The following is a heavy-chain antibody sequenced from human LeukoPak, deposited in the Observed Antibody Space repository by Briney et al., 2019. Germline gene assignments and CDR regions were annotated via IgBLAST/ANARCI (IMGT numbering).Heavy chain of an antibody. D-gene: IGHD2-21*02. Sequence: GGSLRLSCTASGFTFGDYAMSWFRQAPGKGLEWVGFIRSKAYGGTTEYAASVKGRFTISRDDSKSIAYLQMNSLKTEDIAVYYSTSAHPPYCGGDCYSVYWGQGTLVTVSS. CDR2: IRSKAYGGTT. V-gene: IGHV3-49*03. CDR3: TSAHPPYCGGDCYSVY. J-gene: IGHJ4*02. CDR1: GFTFGDYA.